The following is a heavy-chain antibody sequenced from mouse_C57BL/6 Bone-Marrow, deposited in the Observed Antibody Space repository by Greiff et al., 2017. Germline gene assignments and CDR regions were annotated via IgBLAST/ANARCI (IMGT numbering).Heavy chain of an antibody. V-gene: IGHV2-2*01. CDR2: IWSGGST. CDR3: ARTVGYYAMDY. CDR1: GFSLTSYG. J-gene: IGHJ4*01. Sequence: VQLQQSGPGLVQPSQSLSITCTVSGFSLTSYGVHWVRQSPGKGLEWLGVIWSGGSTDYNAAFISRLSISKDNSKSQVFFKMNSLQAYDTAIYYCARTVGYYAMDYWGQGTSVTVSS.